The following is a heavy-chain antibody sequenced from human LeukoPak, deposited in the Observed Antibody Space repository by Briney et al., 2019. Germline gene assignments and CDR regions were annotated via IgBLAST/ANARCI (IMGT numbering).Heavy chain of an antibody. CDR3: AREEYDSSGYYPYYFDY. Sequence: SETLSLTCTVSGGSISSYYWSWIRQPAGKGLEWIGRIYTSGSTNYNPSLKSPVTMSVDTSKNQFSLKLSSVTAADTAVYYCAREEYDSSGYYPYYFDYWGQGTLVTVSS. CDR2: IYTSGST. J-gene: IGHJ4*02. CDR1: GGSISSYY. V-gene: IGHV4-4*07. D-gene: IGHD3-22*01.